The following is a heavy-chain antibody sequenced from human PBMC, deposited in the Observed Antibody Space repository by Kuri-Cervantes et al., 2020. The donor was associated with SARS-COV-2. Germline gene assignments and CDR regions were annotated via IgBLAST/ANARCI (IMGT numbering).Heavy chain of an antibody. D-gene: IGHD4-23*01. J-gene: IGHJ4*02. CDR3: AKDMTPDYGGNVDY. Sequence: GESLKISCAASGFTFDDYTMHWVRQAPGKGLEWVSLISWDGGSTYYADSVKGRFTISRDNSKNSLYLQMNSLRTEDTALYYCAKDMTPDYGGNVDYWGQGTLVTVS. CDR1: GFTFDDYT. CDR2: ISWDGGST. V-gene: IGHV3-43*01.